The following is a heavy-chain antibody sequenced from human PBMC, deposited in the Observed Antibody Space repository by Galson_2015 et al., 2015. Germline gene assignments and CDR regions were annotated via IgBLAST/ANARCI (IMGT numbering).Heavy chain of an antibody. CDR2: ISYDGSNK. J-gene: IGHJ6*02. D-gene: IGHD2-2*01. CDR3: ARVVVPARQNRKNYYYGMDV. Sequence: SLRLSCAASGFTFSSYAMHWVRQAPGKGLEWVAVISYDGSNKYYADSVKGRFTISRDNSENTLYLQMNSLRAEDTAVYYCARVVVPARQNRKNYYYGMDVWGQGTTVTVSS. V-gene: IGHV3-30-3*01. CDR1: GFTFSSYA.